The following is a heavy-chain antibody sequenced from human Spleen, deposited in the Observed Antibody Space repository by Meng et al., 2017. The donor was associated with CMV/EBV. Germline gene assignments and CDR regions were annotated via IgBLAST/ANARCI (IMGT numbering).Heavy chain of an antibody. D-gene: IGHD4-17*01. CDR2: ISGSGGRT. Sequence: GGSLRLSCAASGFTFSSYAMSWVRQAPGKGLEWVSGISGSGGRTYHADSVKGRFTVSRDNSKNTLYLQMNSLRAEDTAVYYCARVGNGDYSYYYYGMDVWGQGTTVTVSS. J-gene: IGHJ6*02. V-gene: IGHV3-23*01. CDR1: GFTFSSYA. CDR3: ARVGNGDYSYYYYGMDV.